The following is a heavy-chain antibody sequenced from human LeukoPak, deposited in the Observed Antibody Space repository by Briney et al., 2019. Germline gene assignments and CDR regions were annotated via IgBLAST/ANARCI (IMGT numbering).Heavy chain of an antibody. CDR3: ARYPILGYCSSTSCYTGWDFFDY. CDR2: ISSSSSTI. J-gene: IGHJ4*02. Sequence: GGSLRLSCAASGFTFSSYSMNWVRQAPGKGLEWVSYISSSSSTIYYADSVKGRFTISRDNAKNSLYLQMNSLRAEDTAVYYCARYPILGYCSSTSCYTGWDFFDYWGQGTLVTVSS. D-gene: IGHD2-2*02. V-gene: IGHV3-48*01. CDR1: GFTFSSYS.